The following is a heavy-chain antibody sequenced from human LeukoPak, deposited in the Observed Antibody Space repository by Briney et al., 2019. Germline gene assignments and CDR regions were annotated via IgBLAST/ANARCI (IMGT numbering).Heavy chain of an antibody. D-gene: IGHD1-26*01. V-gene: IGHV4-38-2*02. J-gene: IGHJ4*02. Sequence: SETLSLTCTVSGYSISSNYYWGWIRQPPGRGLEWIGSISHNGVTYYNPSLKSRLTISVDMSKNQLSLNLRSVTAADTAVYYCERGLSPYSGEFDYSGPGTLVTVSS. CDR3: ERGLSPYSGEFDY. CDR2: ISHNGVT. CDR1: GYSISSNYY.